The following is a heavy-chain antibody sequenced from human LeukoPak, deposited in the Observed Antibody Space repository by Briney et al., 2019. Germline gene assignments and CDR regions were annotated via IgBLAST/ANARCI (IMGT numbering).Heavy chain of an antibody. J-gene: IGHJ4*02. CDR3: ANDYYDSSGYYPKQFDY. CDR2: IKQDGSEK. D-gene: IGHD3-22*01. Sequence: GGSLRLSCAASGFTFSSYWMSWVRQAPGKGLEWVANIKQDGSEKYYVDSVKGRFTISRDNSKNTLYLQMNSLRAEDTAVYYCANDYYDSSGYYPKQFDYWGQGTLVTVSS. CDR1: GFTFSSYW. V-gene: IGHV3-7*01.